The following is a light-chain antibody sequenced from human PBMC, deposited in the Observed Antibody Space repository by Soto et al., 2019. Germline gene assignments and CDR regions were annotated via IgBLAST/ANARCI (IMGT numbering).Light chain of an antibody. CDR3: QQYYSDPRT. CDR2: AAS. CDR1: QGISSY. J-gene: IGKJ1*01. V-gene: IGKV1-8*01. Sequence: AIRMTQSPSSLSASTGDRVTITCRASQGISSYLAWYQQKPGKAPKLLIYAASTLQSGVPSRFSGSGSGTDFTLTIICLQSEDFATYYCQQYYSDPRTFGQGTKVEIK.